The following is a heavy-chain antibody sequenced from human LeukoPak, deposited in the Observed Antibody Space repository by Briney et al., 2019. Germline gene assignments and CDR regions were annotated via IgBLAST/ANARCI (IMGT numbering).Heavy chain of an antibody. V-gene: IGHV4-59*01. D-gene: IGHD3-22*01. CDR2: IYYTGVT. J-gene: IGHJ4*02. CDR1: GGSISSYY. Sequence: SETLSLTCTVSGGSISSYYWSWIRQPPGKGLEWIGYIYYTGVTNYSPSLKRRLTISLDTAMKQFSLNLRSVTAADTAMYYCARGGSGYPLDYWGQGTLVTVSS. CDR3: ARGGSGYPLDY.